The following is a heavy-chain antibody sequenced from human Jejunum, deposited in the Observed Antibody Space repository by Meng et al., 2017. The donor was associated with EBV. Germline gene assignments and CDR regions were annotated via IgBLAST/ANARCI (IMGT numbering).Heavy chain of an antibody. CDR1: GGSVNSGNVY. V-gene: IGHV4-61*01. Sequence: QLQLKGSGPGLWKPSEPLSLPCTFSGGSVNSGNVYWSWIRQPPGKGLEWIGYIYYSGSTNYIPSLKSRVTISLDTSKNQFSLKLSSVTAADTAVYYCAGLRYSGYDRAFDYWGQGALVTVSS. D-gene: IGHD5-12*01. CDR2: IYYSGST. J-gene: IGHJ4*02. CDR3: AGLRYSGYDRAFDY.